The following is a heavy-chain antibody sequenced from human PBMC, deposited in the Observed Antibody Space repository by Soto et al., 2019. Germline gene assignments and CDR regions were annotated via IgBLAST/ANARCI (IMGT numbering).Heavy chain of an antibody. Sequence: QVLLVESGGGVVQPGRSLRLSCAASGFTFSSYGMHWVRQAPGKGLEWVAVIWYDGSNKYYADSVKGRFTISRDNSKNTLYLQMNSLRAEDTAVYYCARRAMTTFYYMDVWGKGTTVTVSS. CDR1: GFTFSSYG. CDR2: IWYDGSNK. J-gene: IGHJ6*03. D-gene: IGHD3-16*01. V-gene: IGHV3-33*01. CDR3: ARRAMTTFYYMDV.